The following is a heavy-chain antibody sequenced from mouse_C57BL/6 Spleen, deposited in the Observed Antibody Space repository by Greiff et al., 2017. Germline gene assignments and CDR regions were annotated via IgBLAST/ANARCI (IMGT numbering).Heavy chain of an antibody. V-gene: IGHV6-3*01. D-gene: IGHD4-1*01. J-gene: IGHJ2*01. CDR1: GFTFSNYW. CDR2: IRLKSDNYAT. Sequence: EVMLVESGGGLVQPGGSMKLSCVASGFTFSNYWMNWVRQSPEKGLEWVAQIRLKSDNYATHYAESVKGRFTISRDDSKSSVYLQMNNLRAEDTGIYYCTLITGTRDDWGQGTTLTVSS. CDR3: TLITGTRDD.